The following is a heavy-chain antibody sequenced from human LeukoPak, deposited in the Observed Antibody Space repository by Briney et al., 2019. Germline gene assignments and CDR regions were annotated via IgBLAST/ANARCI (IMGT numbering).Heavy chain of an antibody. D-gene: IGHD6-13*01. CDR1: GYSFTSYW. V-gene: IGHV5-51*01. CDR3: ARLGSSSWYGRNGNYYYYYMDV. CDR2: IYPGDSDT. Sequence: GESLKISCKGSGYSFTSYWIGWVRQMPGKGLEWMGIIYPGDSDTRYSPSFQGQVTISADKSISTAHLQWSSLKASDTAMYYCARLGSSSWYGRNGNYYYYYMDVWGKGTTVTVSS. J-gene: IGHJ6*03.